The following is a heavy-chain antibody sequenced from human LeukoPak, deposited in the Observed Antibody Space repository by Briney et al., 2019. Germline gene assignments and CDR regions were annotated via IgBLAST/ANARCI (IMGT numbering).Heavy chain of an antibody. V-gene: IGHV4-31*03. J-gene: IGHJ4*02. CDR3: ARAGSSSQFEL. CDR1: GGSISSGGYY. CDR2: IYYSGST. D-gene: IGHD6-13*01. Sequence: SETLSLTCTVSGGSISSGGYYWSWIRQHPGKGLEWIGYIYYSGSTYYNPSLKSRVTISVDTSKNQFPLKLSSVTAADTAVYYCARAGSSSQFELWGQGTLVTVSS.